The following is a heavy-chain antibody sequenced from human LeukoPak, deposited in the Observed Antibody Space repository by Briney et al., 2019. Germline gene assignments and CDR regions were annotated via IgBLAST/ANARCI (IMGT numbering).Heavy chain of an antibody. CDR2: TDPIGGST. Sequence: ASVKVPCKASGYTFTNYYIHWMRQAPGQGLEWMGITDPIGGSTNYAQKFQGRVTMTRDTSTSTVYMELSSLRSEDSAVYYCARWTTTYLDYWGQGTLVTVSS. V-gene: IGHV1-46*01. CDR1: GYTFTNYY. D-gene: IGHD4-11*01. J-gene: IGHJ4*02. CDR3: ARWTTTYLDY.